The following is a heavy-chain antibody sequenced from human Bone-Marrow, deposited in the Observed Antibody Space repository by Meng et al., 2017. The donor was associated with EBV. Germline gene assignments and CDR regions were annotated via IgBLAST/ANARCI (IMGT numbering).Heavy chain of an antibody. D-gene: IGHD2-21*01. V-gene: IGHV3-23*04. Sequence: EVQLVESGGGFVQPGXXXXLSCAASGFTFPNYAMGWVRQAPGKGLEWFSGISVSGHSTYYADSVKGRFAISRDNSKNTLYLQMNSLRAEDTAVYYCARSRDARGFDYWGQGTLVTVSS. CDR1: GFTFPNYA. CDR3: ARSRDARGFDY. CDR2: ISVSGHST. J-gene: IGHJ4*02.